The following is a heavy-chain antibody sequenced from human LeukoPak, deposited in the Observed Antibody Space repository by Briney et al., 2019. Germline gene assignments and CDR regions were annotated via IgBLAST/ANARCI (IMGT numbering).Heavy chain of an antibody. D-gene: IGHD6-13*01. V-gene: IGHV3-30*18. CDR3: AKERYSSSWYVVDY. CDR2: ISYDGSNK. CDR1: GFTFSSYG. Sequence: GGSLRLSCAASGFTFSSYGMHWVRQAPGKGLEWVAVISYDGSNKYYADSVKGRFTISRDNSKNTLYLQMNSLRAEDTAVYYCAKERYSSSWYVVDYWGQGTLVTVSS. J-gene: IGHJ4*02.